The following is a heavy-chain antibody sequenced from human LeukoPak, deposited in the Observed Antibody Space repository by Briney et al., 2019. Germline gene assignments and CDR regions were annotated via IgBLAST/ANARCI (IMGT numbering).Heavy chain of an antibody. J-gene: IGHJ3*02. V-gene: IGHV4-61*05. CDR1: GGSISSRNYY. Sequence: SETPSLTCTVSGGSISSRNYYWGWVRQPPGKGLEWIGYIYYSGSTNYNPSLKSRVTISVDTSKNQFSLRLSSVTAADTAMYYCARDLTYYYDSSGNAFDIWGQGTMVTVSS. D-gene: IGHD3-22*01. CDR2: IYYSGST. CDR3: ARDLTYYYDSSGNAFDI.